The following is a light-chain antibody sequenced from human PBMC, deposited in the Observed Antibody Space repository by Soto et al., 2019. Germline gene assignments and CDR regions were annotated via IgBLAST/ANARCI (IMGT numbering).Light chain of an antibody. J-gene: IGKJ4*01. CDR2: AAS. CDR3: QHSNYTHD. V-gene: IGKV1-39*01. CDR1: QSISSY. Sequence: DIQMTQSPSSLSASVGDRVTITCRASQSISSYLNWYQQKPGKAPKLLIYAASSLQSGVPSRFSGSGSGTDFTLTISSLPPEDFATYYCQHSNYTHDFGGGTKVEIK.